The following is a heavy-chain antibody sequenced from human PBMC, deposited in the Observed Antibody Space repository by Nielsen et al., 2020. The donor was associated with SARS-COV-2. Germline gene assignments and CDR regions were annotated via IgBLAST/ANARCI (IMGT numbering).Heavy chain of an antibody. Sequence: GESLKISCAASGFTFSSDWMSWLRQAPGKGLEWVANIKQDGSEKHYVDSVKGRFTVSRDNTKNSLYLQMNSLRAEDTAVYYCAKEPWYYWGQGTLVTVSP. V-gene: IGHV3-7*03. CDR1: GFTFSSDW. D-gene: IGHD2-15*01. CDR2: IKQDGSEK. CDR3: AKEPWYY. J-gene: IGHJ4*02.